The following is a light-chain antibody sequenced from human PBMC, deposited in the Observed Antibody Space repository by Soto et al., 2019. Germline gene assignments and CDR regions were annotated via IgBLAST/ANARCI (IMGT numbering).Light chain of an antibody. CDR1: QSISSW. J-gene: IGKJ4*01. Sequence: DIQMTQSPSTLSAPVGDRVTITCRASQSISSWLAWYQQKPGKAPKRLIYKASTLESGIPSRFSGGGSGTEFTLTISSLQPDDFATYYCQQYDIFSLTFGGGTKVEVK. CDR2: KAS. CDR3: QQYDIFSLT. V-gene: IGKV1-5*03.